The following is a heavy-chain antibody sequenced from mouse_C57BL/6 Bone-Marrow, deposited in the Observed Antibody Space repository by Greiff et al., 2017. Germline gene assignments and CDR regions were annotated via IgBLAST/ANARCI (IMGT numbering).Heavy chain of an antibody. CDR3: ASPSYYSGSSYGD. CDR2: IYPRSGNT. Sequence: QVQLQQSGAELARPGASVTLSCKASGYTFTSYGISWVKQRTGQGLEWIGEIYPRSGNTYYNEKFKGKATLTAAKSSSTAYMELRSLTSEDSAVXFCASPSYYSGSSYGDRGEGTTLTVSS. V-gene: IGHV1-81*01. D-gene: IGHD1-1*01. CDR1: GYTFTSYG. J-gene: IGHJ2*01.